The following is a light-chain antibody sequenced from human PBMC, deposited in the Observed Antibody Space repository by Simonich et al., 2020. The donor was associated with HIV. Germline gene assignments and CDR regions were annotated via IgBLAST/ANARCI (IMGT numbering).Light chain of an antibody. J-gene: IGLJ2*01. CDR3: QTWDSSTVA. V-gene: IGLV3-1*01. CDR1: KLGNQY. CDR2: QDG. Sequence: SSELTQPPSVSVSPGQTASITCSGDKLGNQYAFWYQQKSGQSPVLVIYQDGKRPSGIPERFSGSNSGNTATLTISGTQAMDEADYYCQTWDSSTVAFGGGTKLTVL.